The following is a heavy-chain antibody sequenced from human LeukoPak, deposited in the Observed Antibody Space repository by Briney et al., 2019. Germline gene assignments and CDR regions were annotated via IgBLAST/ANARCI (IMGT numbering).Heavy chain of an antibody. V-gene: IGHV4-30-4*07. J-gene: IGHJ4*02. CDR2: IYYSGST. CDR3: ARNSYSYGSAFFDY. Sequence: SETLSLTCAVSGGSISSGGYSWSWIRQPPGKGLEWIGYIYYSGSTYYNPSLKSRVTISVDTSKNQFSLKLSSVTAADTAVYYCARNSYSYGSAFFDYWGQGTLVTVSS. D-gene: IGHD5-18*01. CDR1: GGSISSGGYS.